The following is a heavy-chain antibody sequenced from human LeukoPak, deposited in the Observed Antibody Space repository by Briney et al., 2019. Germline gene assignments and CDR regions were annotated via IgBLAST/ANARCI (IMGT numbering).Heavy chain of an antibody. V-gene: IGHV3-23*01. CDR3: AKDILAEGATGAFDI. D-gene: IGHD1-26*01. Sequence: GGSLRLSCAASGFTFSSYAITWVRQAPGKGLEWVSAVSSNGAKTYYADSVKGRFTISRDNYKNMVFLQMNSLRAEDTALYYCAKDILAEGATGAFDIWGQGTMVTVSS. CDR2: VSSNGAKT. CDR1: GFTFSSYA. J-gene: IGHJ3*02.